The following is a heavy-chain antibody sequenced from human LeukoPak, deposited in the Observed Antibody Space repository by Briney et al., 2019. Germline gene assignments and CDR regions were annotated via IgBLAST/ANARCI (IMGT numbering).Heavy chain of an antibody. CDR2: IYYTGGT. J-gene: IGHJ4*02. D-gene: IGHD6-13*01. Sequence: KPSETLSLTCTVSGGSITGYYWSWIRQPPGKGLEWIGQIYYTGGTSYNPSLKSRVTISVDTSKNQFSLKLSSVTAADTAMYYCLRHSSSWRFAFDSWGRGTLVTVSS. CDR1: GGSITGYY. CDR3: LRHSSSWRFAFDS. V-gene: IGHV4-59*01.